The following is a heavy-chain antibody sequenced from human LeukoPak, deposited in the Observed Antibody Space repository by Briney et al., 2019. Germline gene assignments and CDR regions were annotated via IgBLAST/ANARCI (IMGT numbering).Heavy chain of an antibody. CDR1: GGTFGIYG. V-gene: IGHV1-69*05. J-gene: IGHJ5*02. CDR2: IIPSYRTP. CDR3: ARGATGTSFYHRLDP. D-gene: IGHD1-7*01. Sequence: SVKVSCKASGGTFGIYGMSWVRQAPGQGLEWMGGIIPSYRTPTYAERFQGRVTITTDESTSTVYMEVSSLTSDDTAVYYCARGATGTSFYHRLDPWGQGTLVTVSS.